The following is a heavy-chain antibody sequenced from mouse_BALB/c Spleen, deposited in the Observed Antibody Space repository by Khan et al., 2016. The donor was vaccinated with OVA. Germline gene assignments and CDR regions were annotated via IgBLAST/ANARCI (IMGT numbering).Heavy chain of an antibody. J-gene: IGHJ3*01. D-gene: IGHD1-1*01. CDR3: ARERSYIHQVCAY. Sequence: QVQLKQSGPGLVAPSQSLSITCTVSGFSLTGYGVNWVRQPPGTGLEWLGMIWGDGSTDYNSALQSRLSISKDNSKSQVILKMNSLHTDDTAMDYCARERSYIHQVCAYWGQGTLVTVAA. CDR2: IWGDGST. CDR1: GFSLTGYG. V-gene: IGHV2-6-7*01.